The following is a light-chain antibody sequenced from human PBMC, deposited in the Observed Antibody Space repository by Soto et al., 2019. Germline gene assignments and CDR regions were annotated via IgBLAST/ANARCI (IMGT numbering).Light chain of an antibody. CDR1: SGSFASNY. Sequence: NFMLTQPHSVSESLGKTVTISCTRSSGSFASNYVQRYQQRPGSAPTTVMYEDNQRPSGVPDRFSGSIDSSSRSASLTISGLQTEDEAVYYCQSYGSSPGAVFGGGTKLTVL. V-gene: IGLV6-57*03. CDR2: EDN. J-gene: IGLJ2*01. CDR3: QSYGSSPGAV.